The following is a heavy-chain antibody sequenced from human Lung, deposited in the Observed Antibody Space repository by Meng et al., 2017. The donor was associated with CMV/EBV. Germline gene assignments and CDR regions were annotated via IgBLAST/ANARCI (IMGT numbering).Heavy chain of an antibody. CDR3: ARPGTSANYYYYYGMDV. Sequence: XCAASGFTFRDYYMSWIRQAPGKGLEWVSYISSSGSTIYYADSVKGRFTISRDNAKNSLYLQMNSLRAEDTAVYYCARPGTSANYYYYYGMDVWGQAXTVTVSS. J-gene: IGHJ6*02. V-gene: IGHV3-11*01. CDR1: GFTFRDYY. CDR2: ISSSGSTI. D-gene: IGHD1/OR15-1a*01.